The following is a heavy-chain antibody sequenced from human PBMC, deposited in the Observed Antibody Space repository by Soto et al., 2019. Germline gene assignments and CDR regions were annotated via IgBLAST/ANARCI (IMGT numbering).Heavy chain of an antibody. J-gene: IGHJ4*02. CDR3: SKSAVQVWFEYFDY. CDR2: IGGSGDSR. Sequence: QPGGSLRLSCAASGFTFSSYTMSWVRQVPGKGLEWVSGIGGSGDSRYYADSVKGRFTISRDNSKNTLYLQMNSLRPEDTAVYYCSKSAVQVWFEYFDYWGQGSQVTVSS. CDR1: GFTFSSYT. D-gene: IGHD3-10*01. V-gene: IGHV3-23*01.